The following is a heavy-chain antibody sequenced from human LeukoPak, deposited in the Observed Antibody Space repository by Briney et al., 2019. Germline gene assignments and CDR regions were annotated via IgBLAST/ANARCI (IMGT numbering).Heavy chain of an antibody. D-gene: IGHD2-2*01. V-gene: IGHV1-18*01. CDR3: ARALYHTFDY. J-gene: IGHJ4*02. CDR2: ISADNGNT. CDR1: GYTFSSYG. Sequence: ASVKVSCKASGYTFSSYGISWVRQAPGQGLEWMGWISADNGNTNYVQKFQGRITMTTDTSTSTAYMELRSLRSDDTAVYYCARALYHTFDYWGQGTLVTVSS.